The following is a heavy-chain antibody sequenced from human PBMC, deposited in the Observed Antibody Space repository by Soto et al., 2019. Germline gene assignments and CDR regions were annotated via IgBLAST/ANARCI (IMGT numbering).Heavy chain of an antibody. CDR3: GINGGSSDYRGWFAP. J-gene: IGHJ5*02. CDR2: IYSGGTT. Sequence: EVQLVESGGGLVQPGGSLRLSCAASGFTVSSNYMSWVRQAPGKGLEWVSVIYSGGTTYYADSVKGRFTISRDNSKNTRYLQMNSLMAGDTAGYYGGINGGSSDYRGWFAPWGRGALFTVSS. CDR1: GFTVSSNY. D-gene: IGHD3-22*01. V-gene: IGHV3-66*01.